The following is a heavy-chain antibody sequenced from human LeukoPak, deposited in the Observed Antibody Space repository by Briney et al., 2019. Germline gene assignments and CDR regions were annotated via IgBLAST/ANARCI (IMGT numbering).Heavy chain of an antibody. V-gene: IGHV3-74*01. CDR3: ARDDAAAGIIFDS. CDR1: GFTFTNYW. CDR2: IHSDGSST. J-gene: IGHJ4*02. D-gene: IGHD6-13*01. Sequence: GGSLRLSCAASGFTFTNYWMHWVRQAPGKGLVWVSRIHSDGSSTNYADSVTGRFTISRDNAKNTLYLQMNSLRAEDTAVYYCARDDAAAGIIFDSRGQGTLVTVSS.